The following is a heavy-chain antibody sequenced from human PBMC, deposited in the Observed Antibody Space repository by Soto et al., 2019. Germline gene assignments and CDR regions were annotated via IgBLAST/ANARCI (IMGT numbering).Heavy chain of an antibody. CDR1: GFTFSSYG. CDR3: AKDDGDYDKTVGRY. V-gene: IGHV3-30*18. D-gene: IGHD4-17*01. Sequence: QVQLVESGGGVVQPGRSLRLSCAASGFTFSSYGMHWVRRAPGKGLEWVAVISYDGSNKYYADSVKGRFTISRDNSKNTLYLQMNSLRAEDTAVYYCAKDDGDYDKTVGRYWGQGTLVTVSS. CDR2: ISYDGSNK. J-gene: IGHJ4*02.